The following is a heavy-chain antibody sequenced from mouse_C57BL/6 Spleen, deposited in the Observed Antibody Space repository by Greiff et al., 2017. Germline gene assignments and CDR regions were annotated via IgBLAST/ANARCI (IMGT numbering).Heavy chain of an antibody. J-gene: IGHJ2*01. CDR1: GYTFTSYG. CDR2: IYPRSGNT. CDR3: AREGSSGYEN. D-gene: IGHD3-2*02. Sequence: VQLKESGAELARPGASVKLSCKASGYTFTSYGISWVKQRTGQGLEWIGEIYPRSGNTYYNEKFKGKATLTADKSSSTAYMELRSLTSEDSAVYFCAREGSSGYENWGQGTTLTVSS. V-gene: IGHV1-81*01.